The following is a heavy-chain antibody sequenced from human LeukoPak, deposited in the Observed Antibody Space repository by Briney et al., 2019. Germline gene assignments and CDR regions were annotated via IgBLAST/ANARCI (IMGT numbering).Heavy chain of an antibody. CDR3: ARGGGSGN. CDR2: TNLDGSDK. CDR1: GFTFTNYW. J-gene: IGHJ4*02. Sequence: GGSLRLSCVASGFTFTNYWMTWVRQAPGEGLEWVATTNLDGSDKYYVDSVKGRFTISRDNTKNSLYLQMNGLRAEDTAVYYCARGGGSGNWGQGTLVIVSS. D-gene: IGHD3-10*01. V-gene: IGHV3-7*01.